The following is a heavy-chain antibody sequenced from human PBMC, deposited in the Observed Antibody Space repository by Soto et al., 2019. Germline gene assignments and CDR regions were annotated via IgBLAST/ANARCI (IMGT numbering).Heavy chain of an antibody. J-gene: IGHJ3*02. CDR1: GGAFSSYA. CDR2: IIPIFGTA. V-gene: IGHV1-69*13. D-gene: IGHD3-10*01. CDR3: ASLWRRPSKRLTFDI. Sequence: SVKVSWKASGGAFSSYAISWARQAPEQGLEWMGGIIPIFGTANYAQKFRGRVTLTAEEATSTAYMELSSLRSEDKAVYYCASLWRRPSKRLTFDIWGEGTMVTVSS.